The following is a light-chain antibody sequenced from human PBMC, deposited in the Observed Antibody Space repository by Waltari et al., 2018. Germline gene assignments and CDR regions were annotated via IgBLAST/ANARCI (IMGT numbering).Light chain of an antibody. CDR2: DVS. Sequence: DIVMTQTPLSLSVTPGQPASISCKSSQSLLHSGGNTYLYWYLQKPGPSPQLLIYDVSRPFPALPDMFRGSRSRTDFTLKIRRVEAEDVGVYYCMQGIHLPYTFDQETKLEIK. CDR3: MQGIHLPYT. J-gene: IGKJ2*01. V-gene: IGKV2-29*03. CDR1: QSLLHSGGNTY.